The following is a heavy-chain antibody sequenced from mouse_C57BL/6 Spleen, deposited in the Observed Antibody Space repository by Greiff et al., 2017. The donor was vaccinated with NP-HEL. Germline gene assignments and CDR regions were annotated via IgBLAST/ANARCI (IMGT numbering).Heavy chain of an antibody. CDR3: ARGEAYYSNYDDWFAY. CDR1: GYTFTDYN. Sequence: EVQLQQSGPELVKPGASVKIPCKASGYTFTDYNMDWVKQSHGKSLEWIGDINPNNGGTIYNQKFKGKATLTVDKSSSTAYMELRSLTSEDTAVYYCARGEAYYSNYDDWFAYWGQGTLVTVSA. CDR2: INPNNGGT. V-gene: IGHV1-18*01. D-gene: IGHD2-5*01. J-gene: IGHJ3*01.